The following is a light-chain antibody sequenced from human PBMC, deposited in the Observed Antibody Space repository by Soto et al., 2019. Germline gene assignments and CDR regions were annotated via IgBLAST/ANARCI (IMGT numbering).Light chain of an antibody. CDR3: QQSDTTPRT. CDR2: AAS. CDR1: QSISSH. V-gene: IGKV1-39*01. Sequence: DIQMTQSPSSLSASVGDRVTITCRASQSISSHLNWYQQKPGKAHKLLIYAASSLQSGVPSRFSGSGSETNFTLTIRRLQHEDFANYYCQQSDTTPRTFGQGTKVDIK. J-gene: IGKJ1*01.